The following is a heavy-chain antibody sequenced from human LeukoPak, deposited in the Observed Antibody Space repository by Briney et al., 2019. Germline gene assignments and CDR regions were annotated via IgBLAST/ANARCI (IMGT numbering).Heavy chain of an antibody. CDR2: IYHSGST. D-gene: IGHD3-10*01. CDR1: GYSISSGYY. CDR3: ARDEYYYGSGTRFDV. J-gene: IGHJ6*04. Sequence: PSETLSLTCTVSGYSISSGYYWGWIRQPPGKGLEWIGSIYHSGSTFYNPSLKSRVTMSVDTSKNQFSLKLSSVTAADTAVYYCARDEYYYGSGTRFDVWGKGTTVTISS. V-gene: IGHV4-38-2*02.